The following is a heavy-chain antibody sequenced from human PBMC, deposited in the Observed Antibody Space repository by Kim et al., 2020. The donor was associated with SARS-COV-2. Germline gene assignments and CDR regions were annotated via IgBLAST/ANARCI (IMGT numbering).Heavy chain of an antibody. V-gene: IGHV3-23*01. CDR1: GFTFSSYA. CDR3: ARRQLATQNYYYYYGMDV. CDR2: ISGSGGST. Sequence: GGSLRLSCAASGFTFSSYAMSWVRQAPGKGLEWVSAISGSGGSTYYADSVKGRFTISRDNSKNTLYLQMNSLRAEDTAVYYCARRQLATQNYYYYYGMDVWGQGTTVTVSS. D-gene: IGHD6-6*01. J-gene: IGHJ6*02.